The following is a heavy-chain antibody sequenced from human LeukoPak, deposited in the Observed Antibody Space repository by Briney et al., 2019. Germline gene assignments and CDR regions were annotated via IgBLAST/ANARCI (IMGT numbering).Heavy chain of an antibody. D-gene: IGHD1-26*01. CDR3: ARWNIVGATGEDY. V-gene: IGHV4-38-2*02. Sequence: PSETLSLTCTVSGYSITSGYYWGWIRQPPGKGLEWIAIIYRSGSTYYNPSLKSRVTISVDTSKNQFSLKLSSVTAADTAVYYCARWNIVGATGEDYWGQGTLVTVSS. CDR1: GYSITSGYY. J-gene: IGHJ4*02. CDR2: IYRSGST.